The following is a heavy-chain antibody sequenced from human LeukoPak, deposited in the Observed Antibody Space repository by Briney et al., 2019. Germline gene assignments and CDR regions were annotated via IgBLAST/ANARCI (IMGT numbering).Heavy chain of an antibody. CDR3: GRTGGYSGYETLFDY. Sequence: PSQTLSLTCAISGDSVSSNSAAWNWIRQSPSRGLEWLGRTYYRSKWYNDYAVSVKSRITINPDTSKNQFSLQLNSVTPEDTAVYYCGRTGGYSGYETLFDYWGQGTLVTVSS. D-gene: IGHD5-12*01. J-gene: IGHJ4*02. V-gene: IGHV6-1*01. CDR1: GDSVSSNSAA. CDR2: TYYRSKWYN.